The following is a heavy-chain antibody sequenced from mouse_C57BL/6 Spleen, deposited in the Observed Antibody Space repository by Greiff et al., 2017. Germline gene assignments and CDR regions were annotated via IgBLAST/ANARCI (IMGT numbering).Heavy chain of an antibody. CDR2: IYPGDGDT. V-gene: IGHV1-80*01. Sequence: VQLQQSGAELVKPGASVKISCKASGYAFSSYWMNWVKQRPGKGLEWIGQIYPGDGDTNYNGKFKGKATLTAAKSSSTAYMQLSSLTSEDSAVYFCAKEEDGYYSYYFDYWGQGTTLTVSS. CDR3: AKEEDGYYSYYFDY. CDR1: GYAFSSYW. D-gene: IGHD2-3*01. J-gene: IGHJ2*01.